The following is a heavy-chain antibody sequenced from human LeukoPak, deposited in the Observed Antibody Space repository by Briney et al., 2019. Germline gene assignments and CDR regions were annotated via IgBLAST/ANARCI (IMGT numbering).Heavy chain of an antibody. Sequence: SETLSLTCGVSGGSFRNYYWSWIRQPPGKGLEWIGEINHSGSTNYNPSLKSRVTMSVDTPKNQFSLNLKSVTAADTAVYYCARGRQWYDQYFEHWGQGSLVTVSS. CDR2: INHSGST. V-gene: IGHV4-34*01. D-gene: IGHD1-1*01. CDR1: GGSFRNYY. J-gene: IGHJ1*01. CDR3: ARGRQWYDQYFEH.